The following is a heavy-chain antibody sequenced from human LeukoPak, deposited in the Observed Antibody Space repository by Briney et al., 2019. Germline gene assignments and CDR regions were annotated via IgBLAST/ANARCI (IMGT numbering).Heavy chain of an antibody. CDR1: GGSISSYY. J-gene: IGHJ3*02. V-gene: IGHV4-59*01. Sequence: KASETLSLTCTVSGGSISSYYWSWFRQPPGKGLEWIGYIYYSGSTNYNPSLKSRVTISVDTSKNQFSLKLSSVTAADTAVYYCARLGVLQQPKGAFDIWGQGTMVTVSS. CDR2: IYYSGST. D-gene: IGHD6-13*01. CDR3: ARLGVLQQPKGAFDI.